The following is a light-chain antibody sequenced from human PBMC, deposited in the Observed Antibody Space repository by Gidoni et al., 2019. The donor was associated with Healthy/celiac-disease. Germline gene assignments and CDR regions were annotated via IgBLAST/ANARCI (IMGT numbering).Light chain of an antibody. J-gene: IGKJ1*01. CDR2: AAS. CDR3: QQSYSTPPWT. Sequence: DIQMTQSPSSLSASVGDRVTITCRASQSISSYLNWYQQKPGKAPKLLIYAASSLQSGVPSRCSGSGSGTDFTLTISSLQPEDFATYYCQQSYSTPPWTFXQXTKVXIK. CDR1: QSISSY. V-gene: IGKV1-39*01.